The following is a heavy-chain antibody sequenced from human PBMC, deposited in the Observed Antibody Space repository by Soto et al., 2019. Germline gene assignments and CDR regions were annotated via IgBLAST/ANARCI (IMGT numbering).Heavy chain of an antibody. CDR1: GIICGDYY. Sequence: GVRRLSCAASGIICGDYYMSWIRQDPGKGLEWVSYISSSGSTIYYADSVKGRFTISRDNAKNSLYLQMNSLRAEDTAVYYCARVRSPIVPYFDYWGEGTLVTVSS. V-gene: IGHV3-11*01. J-gene: IGHJ4*02. D-gene: IGHD2-2*01. CDR3: ARVRSPIVPYFDY. CDR2: ISSSGSTI.